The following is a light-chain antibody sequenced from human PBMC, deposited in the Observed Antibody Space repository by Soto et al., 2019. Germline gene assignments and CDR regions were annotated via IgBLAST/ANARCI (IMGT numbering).Light chain of an antibody. CDR3: QQRSSAIT. V-gene: IGKV1-9*01. CDR1: QGISSY. CDR2: AAF. Sequence: DIQLTQSPSFLSASVGYRFTITCRASQGISSYLAWYQQKPGKAPKLLIYAAFTLQSGVPSRFSGSGSGTEFTLTISSLQPEDFAVYYCQQRSSAITFGQGTRREIK. J-gene: IGKJ5*01.